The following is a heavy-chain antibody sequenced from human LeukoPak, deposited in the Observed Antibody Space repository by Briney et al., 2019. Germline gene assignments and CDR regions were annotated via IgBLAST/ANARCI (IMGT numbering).Heavy chain of an antibody. V-gene: IGHV3-53*01. CDR2: IYPGGNQ. Sequence: GGSLRLSCAASGFSVNNNYMSWVRQAPGKGLQWVSLIYPGGNQVYADSVKGRFTISRDNSKNTLYLQVNSLRGEDTAVYYCAREERGYDSRGYFYSFFDYWGQGNLVTVSS. CDR1: GFSVNNNY. CDR3: AREERGYDSRGYFYSFFDY. D-gene: IGHD3-22*01. J-gene: IGHJ4*02.